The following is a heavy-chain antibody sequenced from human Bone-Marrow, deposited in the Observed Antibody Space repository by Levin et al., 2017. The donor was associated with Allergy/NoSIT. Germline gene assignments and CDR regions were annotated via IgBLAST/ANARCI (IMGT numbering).Heavy chain of an antibody. Sequence: GSLRLSCEASGFTFSSYWMHWVRQDPGKGLMWVSRINSDWSSTTYADSVKGRFTVSRDNPKNTLYLQMNSLRAEDTAVYYCTRGDGPGYENRSPGYWGQGTLVTVSS. CDR1: GFTFSSYW. J-gene: IGHJ4*02. CDR3: TRGDGPGYENRSPGY. D-gene: IGHD3-10*01. CDR2: INSDWSST. V-gene: IGHV3-74*03.